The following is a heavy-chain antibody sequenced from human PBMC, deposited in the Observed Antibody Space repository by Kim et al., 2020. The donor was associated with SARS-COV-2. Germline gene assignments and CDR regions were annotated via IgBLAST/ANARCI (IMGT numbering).Heavy chain of an antibody. D-gene: IGHD1-20*01. V-gene: IGHV3-53*01. CDR3: ARGINWFDP. J-gene: IGHJ5*02. CDR2: GGST. Sequence: GGSTYHADAGKGRLTISRHKSKNTLYLQMNSLRAEDTAVYYCARGINWFDPWGQGTLVTVSS.